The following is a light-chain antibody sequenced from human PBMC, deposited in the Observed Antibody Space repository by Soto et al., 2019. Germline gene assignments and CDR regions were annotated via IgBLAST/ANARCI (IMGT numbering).Light chain of an antibody. CDR3: QQYNSYRWT. V-gene: IGKV1-5*01. CDR1: QTISNW. Sequence: DIQMTQSPSTLSASVGARVTITCRASQTISNWLAWYQQKPGKAPKVLIFDASTLDGGVPSRFSGRRSGTDFTLTISSLQPSDFATYYCQQYNSYRWTFGQGTKVDIK. CDR2: DAS. J-gene: IGKJ1*01.